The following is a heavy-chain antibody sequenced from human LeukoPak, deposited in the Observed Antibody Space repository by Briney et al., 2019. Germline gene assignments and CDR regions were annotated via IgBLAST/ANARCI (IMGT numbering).Heavy chain of an antibody. V-gene: IGHV3-23*01. J-gene: IGHJ3*01. CDR2: ISRAGDRT. CDR3: ARGESFALDV. Sequence: PGGSLRLSCVGSGFIFSSYDMGWVRQAPGKGLEWVSSISRAGDRTYYEDSVKGRFTISRDNSRNTMYLQMNSLRAEDTGVHYCARGESFALDVRGQGTMVTVSS. CDR1: GFIFSSYD.